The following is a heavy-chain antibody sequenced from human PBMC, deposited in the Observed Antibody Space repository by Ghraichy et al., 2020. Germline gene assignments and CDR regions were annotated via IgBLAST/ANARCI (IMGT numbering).Heavy chain of an antibody. CDR3: ARHKLDTNYSCFDP. CDR2: IYYSGST. CDR1: GDSISSSRYF. D-gene: IGHD4-11*01. J-gene: IGHJ5*02. Sequence: SETLSLTCTVSGDSISSSRYFWGWIRQPPGKGLEWIGSIYYSGSTHYNPSLKSRVTTSVDTSKNQFSLKLSSVSAADTAVYYCARHKLDTNYSCFDPWGQGTLVTVSS. V-gene: IGHV4-39*01.